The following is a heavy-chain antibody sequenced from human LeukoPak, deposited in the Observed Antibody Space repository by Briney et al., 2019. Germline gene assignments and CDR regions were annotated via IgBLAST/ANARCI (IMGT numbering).Heavy chain of an antibody. CDR1: GFTFSTSW. V-gene: IGHV3-7*01. D-gene: IGHD6-6*01. J-gene: IGHJ4*02. CDR2: IKQDGSEK. CDR3: AWYSRSSEAY. Sequence: PGGSLRLSCAASGFTFSTSWMSWVRLAPGRALEWVANIKQDGSEKNYVDSVKGRFTISRDNAKDLLYLQMNSLRVEDTAMYYCAWYSRSSEAYWGQGTLVTVSS.